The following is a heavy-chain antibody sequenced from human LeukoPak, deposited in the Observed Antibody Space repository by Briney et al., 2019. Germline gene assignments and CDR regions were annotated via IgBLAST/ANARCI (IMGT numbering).Heavy chain of an antibody. J-gene: IGHJ5*02. Sequence: ASVKVSCKASGYTFTSYDTNWVRQATGQGLEWMGWMNPNSGNTGYAQKFQGRVTMTRNTSISTAYMELSSLRSEDTAVYYCARAYYDFWSGYYDWFDPWGQGTLVTVSS. CDR1: GYTFTSYD. V-gene: IGHV1-8*01. CDR2: MNPNSGNT. CDR3: ARAYYDFWSGYYDWFDP. D-gene: IGHD3-3*01.